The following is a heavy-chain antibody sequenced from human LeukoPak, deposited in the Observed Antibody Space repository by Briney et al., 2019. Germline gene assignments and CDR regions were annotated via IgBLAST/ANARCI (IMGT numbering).Heavy chain of an antibody. CDR3: ARSSEGAYYDFWSGYYERNAFDI. D-gene: IGHD3-3*01. J-gene: IGHJ3*02. CDR2: ISAYNGNT. V-gene: IGHV1-18*01. Sequence: GASVKVSCKASGYTFTSYGISWVRQAPGQGLEWMGWISAYNGNTNYAQKFQGRVTMTRDTSISTAYMELSRLRSDDTAVYYCARSSEGAYYDFWSGYYERNAFDIWGQGTMVTVSS. CDR1: GYTFTSYG.